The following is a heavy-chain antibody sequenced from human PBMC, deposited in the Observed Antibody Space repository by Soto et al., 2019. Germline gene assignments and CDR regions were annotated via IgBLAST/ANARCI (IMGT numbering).Heavy chain of an antibody. D-gene: IGHD7-27*01. J-gene: IGHJ5*02. CDR3: ARLLGQGWFDP. Sequence: PGESLKISCKGSGYSFSDNWMGWVRQTPGKGLEWMGIIWPRDSDTRYSPSFQGQVTISADRSISTAYLQWSSLKASDTGMYYCARLLGQGWFDPWGQGTLVTVSS. V-gene: IGHV5-51*03. CDR1: GYSFSDNW. CDR2: IWPRDSDT.